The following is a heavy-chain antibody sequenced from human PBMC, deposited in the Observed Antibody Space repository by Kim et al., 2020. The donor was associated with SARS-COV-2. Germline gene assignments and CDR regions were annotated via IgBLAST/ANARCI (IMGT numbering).Heavy chain of an antibody. Sequence: SETLSLTCAVYGGSFSGYYWSWIRQPPGKGLEWIGEINHSGSTNYNPSLKSRVTISVDTSKNQFSLKLSSVTAADTAVYYCARESGGTYCSSTRCYSGPAEYFQHWGQGTLVTVSS. J-gene: IGHJ1*01. D-gene: IGHD2-2*01. CDR3: ARESGGTYCSSTRCYSGPAEYFQH. CDR1: GGSFSGYY. CDR2: INHSGST. V-gene: IGHV4-34*01.